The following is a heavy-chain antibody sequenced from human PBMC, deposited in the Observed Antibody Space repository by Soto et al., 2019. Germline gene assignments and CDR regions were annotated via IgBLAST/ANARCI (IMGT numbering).Heavy chain of an antibody. D-gene: IGHD3-10*01. CDR2: IYYSGST. Sequence: PSDTLSLTCTVSGGSISSGGYYWSWVRQHPGKGLEWIGYIYYSGSTYYNPSPKSRVTISVDTSKNQFSLKLSSVTAADTAVYYCARDLVRGHYGMDVWGQGTTVTVSS. CDR1: GGSISSGGYY. J-gene: IGHJ6*02. CDR3: ARDLVRGHYGMDV. V-gene: IGHV4-30-4*02.